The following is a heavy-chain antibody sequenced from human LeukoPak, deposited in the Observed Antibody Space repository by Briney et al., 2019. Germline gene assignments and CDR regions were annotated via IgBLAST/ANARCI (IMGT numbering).Heavy chain of an antibody. CDR2: ITANGDST. Sequence: GGALRLSCAASGFTFIAYALSWVRQSPGKALEWVSSITANGDSTFYADSVKGRFAISRDQSKGRLNLQMDSLRAEDTATYYCVRSTINYFDYWGQGTLVTVPS. V-gene: IGHV3-23*01. D-gene: IGHD1-1*01. CDR1: GFTFIAYA. CDR3: VRSTINYFDY. J-gene: IGHJ4*02.